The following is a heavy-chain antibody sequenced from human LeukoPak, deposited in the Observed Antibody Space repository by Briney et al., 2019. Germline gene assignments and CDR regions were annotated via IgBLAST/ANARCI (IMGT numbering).Heavy chain of an antibody. Sequence: SETLTLTCRVSGVSISSGSNYWGWIRQPPGKTLEWIGSIYSSGSAYYNSSLKSRVIILIDTAKNHFSLNLSSVTAADTAVYYCARSDGYGLVGIWGQGTMVTVSS. CDR1: GVSISSGSNY. V-gene: IGHV4-39*07. J-gene: IGHJ3*02. CDR3: ARSDGYGLVGI. CDR2: IYSSGSA. D-gene: IGHD3-10*01.